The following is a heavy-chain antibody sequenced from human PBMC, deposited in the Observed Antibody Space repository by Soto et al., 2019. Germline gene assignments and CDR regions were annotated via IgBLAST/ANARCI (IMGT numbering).Heavy chain of an antibody. CDR3: SSSRTGYYFDY. CDR2: ISTSGSPA. CDR1: GFAFRHNY. Sequence: QVHLVESGGGLVKPGGSLRLSCTVSGFAFRHNYLTWIRQAPGKGLEWLSYISTSGSPAYYADSVKGRFTISTDNAKKSLYLQMDSLRAEDTAVYYCSSSRTGYYFDYWGQGTLVTVSS. V-gene: IGHV3-11*01. J-gene: IGHJ4*02.